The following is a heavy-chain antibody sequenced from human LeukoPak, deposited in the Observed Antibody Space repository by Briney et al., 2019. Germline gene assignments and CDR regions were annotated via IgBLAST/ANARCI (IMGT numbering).Heavy chain of an antibody. Sequence: SETLSLTCTVSGGSISSYYWSWIRQPAGKGLEWIGRIYTSGSTNYNPSLKSRVTMSVDTSKNQFSLKLSSVTAADTAVYYCAREIGYCSGGSCYSMKVLDYWGQGTLVTVSS. D-gene: IGHD2-15*01. J-gene: IGHJ4*02. CDR3: AREIGYCSGGSCYSMKVLDY. CDR2: IYTSGST. CDR1: GGSISSYY. V-gene: IGHV4-4*07.